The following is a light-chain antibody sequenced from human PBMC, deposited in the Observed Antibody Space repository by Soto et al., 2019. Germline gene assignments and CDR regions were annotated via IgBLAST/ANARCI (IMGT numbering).Light chain of an antibody. Sequence: QSVLTQPPSVSGAPGQRVTISCAGSSSNIGAGYDVHWYLQVPGTAPKLLIYDSRVRPSGVPDRFSGSKSGTSASLAITGLQTEDEADYYCQSYDSSLSIWVFGGGTKLTVL. CDR2: DSR. J-gene: IGLJ3*02. CDR3: QSYDSSLSIWV. V-gene: IGLV1-40*01. CDR1: SSNIGAGYD.